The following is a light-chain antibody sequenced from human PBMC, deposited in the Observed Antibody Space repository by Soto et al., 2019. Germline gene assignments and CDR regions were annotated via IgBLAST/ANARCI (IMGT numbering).Light chain of an antibody. CDR3: QQYNTYSRT. CDR1: QRISGW. Sequence: DIQMTQSPSTLSAFVGDRVTITCRASQRISGWLAWYQQKPGKAPKLLIYDASSLEGGVPSRFSGSGSGTEFTLTISSLQPDDSATYFCQQYNTYSRTFGQGTKVEI. J-gene: IGKJ1*01. CDR2: DAS. V-gene: IGKV1-5*01.